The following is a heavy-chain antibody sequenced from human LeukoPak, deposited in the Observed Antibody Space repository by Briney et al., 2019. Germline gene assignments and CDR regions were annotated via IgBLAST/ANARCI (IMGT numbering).Heavy chain of an antibody. J-gene: IGHJ5*02. V-gene: IGHV1-69*05. CDR1: GYTFTSYG. D-gene: IGHD5-18*01. Sequence: ASVKVSCKASGYTFTSYGISWVRQAPGQGLEWMGGIIPIFGTANYAQKFQGRVTITTDESTSTAYMELSSLRSDDTAVYYCARGATAMALDNWFDPWGQGTLVTVSS. CDR3: ARGATAMALDNWFDP. CDR2: IIPIFGTA.